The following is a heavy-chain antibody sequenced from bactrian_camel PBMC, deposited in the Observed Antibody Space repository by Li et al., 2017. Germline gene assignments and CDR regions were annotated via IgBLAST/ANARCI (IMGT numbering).Heavy chain of an antibody. D-gene: IGHD2*01. Sequence: QVQLVESGGGSVQSGGSLRLSCGRSGFTYRSWCMAWFRQAPGKEREGVAAIDSDGSTSYADSVKGRFTISQDNAKNTLYLQMNSLKPEDTATYYCYTRFPVGGDGWFACSGRLVLGQGTQVTVS. V-gene: IGHV3S26*01. CDR2: IDSDGST. CDR1: GFTYRSWC. J-gene: IGHJ4*01.